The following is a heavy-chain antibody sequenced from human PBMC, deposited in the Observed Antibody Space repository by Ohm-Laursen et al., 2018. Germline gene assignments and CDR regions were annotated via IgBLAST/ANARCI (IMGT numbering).Heavy chain of an antibody. V-gene: IGHV3-48*03. Sequence: GSLRLSCAASGFTLSSYEMNWVRQAPGKGLEWVSYISSSGSTIYYADSVKGRFTISRDNAKNSLYLQMNSLRAEDTAVYYCAREKGGKDDGMDVWGQGTTVTVSS. J-gene: IGHJ6*02. CDR3: AREKGGKDDGMDV. CDR2: ISSSGSTI. D-gene: IGHD1-26*01. CDR1: GFTLSSYE.